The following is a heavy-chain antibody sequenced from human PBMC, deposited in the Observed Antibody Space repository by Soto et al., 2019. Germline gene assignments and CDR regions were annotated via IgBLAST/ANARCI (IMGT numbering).Heavy chain of an antibody. CDR2: IWYDGSNK. D-gene: IGHD3-10*01. CDR1: GFTFSSYG. V-gene: IGHV3-33*01. J-gene: IGHJ4*02. Sequence: QVQLVESGGGVVQPGRSLRLSCAASGFTFSSYGMHWVRQAPGKGLEWVAVIWYDGSNKYYADSVKGRFTISRDNSKNTLYLQMNSLRAEDTAVYYCARGNNYYGSWSYFSLDYWGQGTLVTVSS. CDR3: ARGNNYYGSWSYFSLDY.